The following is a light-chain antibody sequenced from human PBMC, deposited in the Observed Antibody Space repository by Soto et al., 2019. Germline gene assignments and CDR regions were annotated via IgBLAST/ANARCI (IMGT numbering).Light chain of an antibody. J-gene: IGKJ1*01. V-gene: IGKV3-20*01. Sequence: EIVLTQSPGTLSLSPGEGATLSCRASHSVNSNYLAWFQQKPGQAPRLLIYSTSNRATGIPDRFSGSGSGTDFTLTISRLEPEEFVVYYCQQYDKSPWTFGQGTKVEIK. CDR2: STS. CDR1: HSVNSNY. CDR3: QQYDKSPWT.